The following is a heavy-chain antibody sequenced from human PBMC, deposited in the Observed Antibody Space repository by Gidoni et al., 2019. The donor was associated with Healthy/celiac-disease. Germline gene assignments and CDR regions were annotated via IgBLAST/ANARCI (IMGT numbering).Heavy chain of an antibody. Sequence: QVQLQQLGAGLLKPSETLSLTCAVYGGSFSGYYWSWIRQPPGKGLEWIGEINHSGSTNYNPSLKSRVTISVDTSKNQFSLKLSSVTAADTAVYYCARGGRLRRIAAQKNWFDPWGQGTLVTVSS. V-gene: IGHV4-34*01. D-gene: IGHD6-6*01. CDR3: ARGGRLRRIAAQKNWFDP. CDR2: INHSGST. CDR1: GGSFSGYY. J-gene: IGHJ5*02.